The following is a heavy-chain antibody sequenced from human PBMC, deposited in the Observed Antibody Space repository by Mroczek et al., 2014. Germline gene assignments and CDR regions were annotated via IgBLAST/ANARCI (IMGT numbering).Heavy chain of an antibody. V-gene: IGHV3-30*18. CDR3: AKEGSSSWVYYYGMDV. Sequence: ESGGGVVQPGRSLRLSCAASGFTFSSYGMHWVRQAPGKGLEWVAVISYDGSNKYYADSVKGRFTISRDNSKNTLYLQMNSLRAEDTAVYYCAKEGSSSWVYYYGMDVWGQGTTVTVSS. CDR2: ISYDGSNK. CDR1: GFTFSSYG. D-gene: IGHD6-13*01. J-gene: IGHJ6*02.